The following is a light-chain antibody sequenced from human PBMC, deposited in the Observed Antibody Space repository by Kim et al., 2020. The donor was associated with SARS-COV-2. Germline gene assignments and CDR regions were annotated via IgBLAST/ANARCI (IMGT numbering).Light chain of an antibody. CDR1: QGISNY. CDR3: QKYDSAPWT. J-gene: IGKJ1*01. CDR2: SAS. V-gene: IGKV1-27*01. Sequence: DIQMTQSPSSLSASVGDGVTITCRASQGISNYLAWYQQKPGRVPRVLIYSASTLLSGVPSRFSGSRSGTDFTLTISSLQPEDVATYYRQKYDSAPWTFGQGTKVDIK.